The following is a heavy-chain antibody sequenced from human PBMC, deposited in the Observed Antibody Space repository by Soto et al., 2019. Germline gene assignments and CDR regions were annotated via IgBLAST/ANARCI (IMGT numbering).Heavy chain of an antibody. V-gene: IGHV4-4*02. CDR2: IYHSGST. J-gene: IGHJ4*02. CDR3: ARRDWSGSTSHFYFDY. Sequence: LSLTCAVSGGSIISSNWWNLVRQPPGKGLEWIGEIYHSGSTYYKPSLKSRVAMSVDTSKNQFSLKLTSATAADTAVYYCARRDWSGSTSHFYFDYWGQGVLVTVSS. D-gene: IGHD3-9*01. CDR1: GGSIISSNW.